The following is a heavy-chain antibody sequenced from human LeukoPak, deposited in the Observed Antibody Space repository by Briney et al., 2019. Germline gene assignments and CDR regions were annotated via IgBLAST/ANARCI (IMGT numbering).Heavy chain of an antibody. Sequence: SETLSLTCTVSGGSISSYYWNWIRQPPGKGLEWIGYIYYSGSTNYNPSLKSRVTISVDTSKNQFSLKLSSVTAADTAVYFCARRDYYGSALDCWGQGTLVTVSS. CDR2: IYYSGST. CDR1: GGSISSYY. CDR3: ARRDYYGSALDC. D-gene: IGHD3-10*01. J-gene: IGHJ4*02. V-gene: IGHV4-59*01.